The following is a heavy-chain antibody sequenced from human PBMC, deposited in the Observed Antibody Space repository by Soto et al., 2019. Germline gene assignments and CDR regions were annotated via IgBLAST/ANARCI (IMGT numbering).Heavy chain of an antibody. CDR1: GFIFSPYG. Sequence: GGSLRLSCAASGFIFSPYGIHWVRQAPGKGLEWVALIRIDGSDKYYAESVTGRFTISRDNSKNTVYLQMNSLRAEDTALYFCARAPRMAPFDIWGQGTMVTVSS. CDR2: IRIDGSDK. V-gene: IGHV3-33*01. J-gene: IGHJ3*02. CDR3: ARAPRMAPFDI.